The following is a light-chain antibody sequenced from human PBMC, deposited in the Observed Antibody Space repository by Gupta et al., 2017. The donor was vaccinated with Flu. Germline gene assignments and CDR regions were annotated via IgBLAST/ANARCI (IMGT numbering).Light chain of an antibody. CDR3: QVWDSSTGV. Sequence: SYELTQPLSVSVALGQTARITCGGNNIGSNNVHWYQQKPGQAPVLVIYRDSSRPSGIPERFSGSNSGNTATLTISRAQAGDEADYYCQVWDSSTGVFGGGTKLTVL. V-gene: IGLV3-9*01. CDR1: NIGSNN. CDR2: RDS. J-gene: IGLJ3*02.